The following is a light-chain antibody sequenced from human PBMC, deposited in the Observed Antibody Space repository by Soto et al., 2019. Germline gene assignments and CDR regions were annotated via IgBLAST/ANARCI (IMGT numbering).Light chain of an antibody. CDR3: QSYDSILSGSVV. CDR1: SSNIGAGYD. V-gene: IGLV1-40*01. Sequence: QSVLTQPPSVSGAPGQRVTISCTGSSSNIGAGYDVHWYQQLPGTAPKLLIYGNSNRPSGVPDRFSGSKSGTSASLASTGLQAEDEADYYYQSYDSILSGSVVFGGGTKLTVL. CDR2: GNS. J-gene: IGLJ2*01.